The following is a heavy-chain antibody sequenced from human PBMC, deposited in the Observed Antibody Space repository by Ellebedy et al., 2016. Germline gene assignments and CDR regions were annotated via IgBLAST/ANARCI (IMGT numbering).Heavy chain of an antibody. CDR1: GFTFSDYY. J-gene: IGHJ6*02. V-gene: IGHV3-11*03. CDR2: ISSRSSYT. D-gene: IGHD3-10*01. Sequence: GGSLRLSXAASGFTFSDYYMSWIRQAPGKGLEWVSYISSRSSYTNYAGSVKGRFTISGDKAKNSLYLQMNSLRAEDTAVYYCARFLNKSESRSSLSPYYYGLDVWGQGTTVTVSS. CDR3: ARFLNKSESRSSLSPYYYGLDV.